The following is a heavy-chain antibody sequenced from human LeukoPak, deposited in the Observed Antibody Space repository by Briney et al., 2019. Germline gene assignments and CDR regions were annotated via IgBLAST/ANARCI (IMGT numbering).Heavy chain of an antibody. D-gene: IGHD1-26*01. CDR2: IRGKTDGGTT. CDR3: TTEWA. J-gene: IGHJ5*02. CDR1: GFTFSNAW. V-gene: IGHV3-15*01. Sequence: PGGSLRLSCAASGFTFSNAWMSWVRQAPGKGLEWVGRIRGKTDGGTTDYAAPVKDRFTISRDDSKNTLYLQMNSLETEDTAVYYCTTEWAWGQGTLVTVSS.